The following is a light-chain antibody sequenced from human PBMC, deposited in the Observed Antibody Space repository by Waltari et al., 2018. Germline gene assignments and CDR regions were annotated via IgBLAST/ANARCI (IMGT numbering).Light chain of an antibody. CDR3: CSYATGSSYV. Sequence: QSALTQPASVSGSPGQSIPISCTGTSSDVGGYNRVSWYQRHPGKAPKLIIYEGSKRPSGVSNRFSGSKSGYTASLTISGVQAEDEADYYCCSYATGSSYVFGTGTKVTVL. CDR1: SSDVGGYNR. V-gene: IGLV2-23*01. CDR2: EGS. J-gene: IGLJ1*01.